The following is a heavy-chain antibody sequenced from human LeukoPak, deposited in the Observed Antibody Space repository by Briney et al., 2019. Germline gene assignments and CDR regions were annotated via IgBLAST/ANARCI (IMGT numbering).Heavy chain of an antibody. CDR1: GYTFTSYG. CDR3: ARLVRGVGGYYFDY. CDR2: ISAYNGNT. D-gene: IGHD3-10*01. J-gene: IGHJ4*02. Sequence: ASVKVSCKASGYTFTSYGISWVRQAPGQGLEWMGWISAYNGNTNYAQKLQGRVTMTTGTSTSTAYMELRSLRSDDTAVYYCARLVRGVGGYYFDYWGQGTLVTVSS. V-gene: IGHV1-18*01.